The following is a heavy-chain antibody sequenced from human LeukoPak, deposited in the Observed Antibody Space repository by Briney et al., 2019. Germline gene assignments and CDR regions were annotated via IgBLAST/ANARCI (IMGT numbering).Heavy chain of an antibody. D-gene: IGHD2-21*02. J-gene: IGHJ4*02. Sequence: GESLKISGKGSGYSFTNQWIGWVRQMPGKGLEWMGIIYPGDSDTRYSPSFQGQVTISADKSISTASLQWSSLKASDTAMYYRARLHLTASLAAVFFDNWGQGTLVTVSS. CDR3: ARLHLTASLAAVFFDN. CDR1: GYSFTNQW. V-gene: IGHV5-51*03. CDR2: IYPGDSDT.